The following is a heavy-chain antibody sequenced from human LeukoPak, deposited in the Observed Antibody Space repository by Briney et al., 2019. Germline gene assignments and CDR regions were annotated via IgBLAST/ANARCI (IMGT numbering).Heavy chain of an antibody. CDR3: ARGSSAVRYYDILTGMIDY. Sequence: PSETLSLTCTVSGGSISSGGYYWSWIRQHPGKGLEWIGYIYYSGSTYYNPSLKSRVTISVDTSKNQFSLKLSSVTAADTAVYYCARGSSAVRYYDILTGMIDYWGQGTLVTVSS. CDR1: GGSISSGGYY. J-gene: IGHJ4*02. CDR2: IYYSGST. D-gene: IGHD3-9*01. V-gene: IGHV4-31*03.